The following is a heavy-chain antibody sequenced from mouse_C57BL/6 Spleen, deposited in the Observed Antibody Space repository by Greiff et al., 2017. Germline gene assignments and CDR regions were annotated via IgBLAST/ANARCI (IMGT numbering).Heavy chain of an antibody. D-gene: IGHD2-4*01. V-gene: IGHV1-64*01. CDR2: IHPNSGST. CDR3: ARGGDYDGEYYAMDY. J-gene: IGHJ4*01. Sequence: QVQLQQPGAELVKPGASVKLSCKASGYTFTSYWMHWVKQRPGQGLEWIGMIHPNSGSTNYNEKFKSKATLTVDKSSSTAYMQLSSLTSEDSAVYYCARGGDYDGEYYAMDYWGQGTSVTVSS. CDR1: GYTFTSYW.